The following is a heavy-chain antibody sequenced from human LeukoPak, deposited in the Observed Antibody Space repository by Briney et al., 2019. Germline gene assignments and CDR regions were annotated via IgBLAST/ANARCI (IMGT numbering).Heavy chain of an antibody. CDR3: ARVRLLWFGEPNYFDY. CDR1: GGSISSGAYS. CDR2: VYYSGGT. J-gene: IGHJ4*02. Sequence: SETLSLTCAVSGGSISSGAYSWSWIRQPPRKGLEWIGYVYYSGGTNYNPSLKSRVTISVDTSKNQFSLKLSSVTAADTAVYYCARVRLLWFGEPNYFDYWGQGTLVTVSS. D-gene: IGHD3-10*01. V-gene: IGHV4-61*08.